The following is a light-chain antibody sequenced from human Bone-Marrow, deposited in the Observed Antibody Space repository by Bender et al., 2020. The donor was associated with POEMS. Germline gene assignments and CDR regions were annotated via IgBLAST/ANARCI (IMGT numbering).Light chain of an antibody. CDR3: SSWDDSLSGWV. J-gene: IGLJ3*02. Sequence: QSALTQPPSASGSPGQSVTLSCTGTSSDVGGYDYVSWYQQHPGKAPKLMIYEVIKRPSGVPARFSGSKSGTSASLAISDIQSEDEGDYYCSSWDDSLSGWVFGGGTKLTVL. CDR2: EVI. CDR1: SSDVGGYDY. V-gene: IGLV2-8*01.